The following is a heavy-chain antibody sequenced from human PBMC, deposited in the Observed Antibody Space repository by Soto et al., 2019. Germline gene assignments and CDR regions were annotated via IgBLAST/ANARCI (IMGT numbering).Heavy chain of an antibody. CDR3: ASLQVPGNFDY. CDR1: GGSITTTNYY. D-gene: IGHD6-19*01. J-gene: IGHJ4*02. Sequence: QLQLQESGPGLVKPSETLSLTCTVSGGSITTTNYYWSWVRQSPGKGLEWIANIVYTGDTYYSPSIRGRVTVSVDTSKHQFSLKLSSVTAADTAMYYCASLQVPGNFDYWGQGSPVTVSS. CDR2: IVYTGDT. V-gene: IGHV4-39*01.